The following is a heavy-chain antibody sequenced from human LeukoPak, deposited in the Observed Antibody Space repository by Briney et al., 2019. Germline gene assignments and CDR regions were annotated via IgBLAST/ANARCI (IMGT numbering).Heavy chain of an antibody. CDR1: GFTFSNYG. Sequence: PGGSLRLSCAASGFTFSNYGMHWVRQAPGKGLEWVSYISSSGSTIYYADSVKGRFTISRDNAKNSLYLQMNSLRAEDTAVYYCAREAIIVLMVYATLSGMDVWGQGTTVTVSS. J-gene: IGHJ6*02. V-gene: IGHV3-48*04. D-gene: IGHD2-8*01. CDR2: ISSSGSTI. CDR3: AREAIIVLMVYATLSGMDV.